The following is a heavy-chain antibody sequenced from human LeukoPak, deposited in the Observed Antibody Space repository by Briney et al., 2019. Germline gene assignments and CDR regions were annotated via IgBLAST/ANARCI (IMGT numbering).Heavy chain of an antibody. CDR3: ARSHSRVGDAFDI. Sequence: GGSLRLSCAVSGITLSNYGMSWVRQAPGKGLEWVAGISGSGGSTNYADSVKGRFTISRDNSKNTLYLQMNSLRAEDTAVYYCARSHSRVGDAFDIWGQGTMVTVSS. J-gene: IGHJ3*02. CDR2: ISGSGGST. CDR1: GITLSNYG. V-gene: IGHV3-23*01. D-gene: IGHD1-26*01.